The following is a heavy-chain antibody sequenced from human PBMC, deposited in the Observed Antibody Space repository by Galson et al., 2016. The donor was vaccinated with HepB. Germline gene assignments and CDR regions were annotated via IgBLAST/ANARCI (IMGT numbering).Heavy chain of an antibody. CDR1: GFTFSSYG. V-gene: IGHV3-30*03. J-gene: IGHJ4*02. Sequence: SLRLSCAASGFTFSSYGMHWVRQAPGKGLAWVAVISSDGSDKNYADSVKGRFTISRDKYKNTLYVQMNILRAEDTAVYYCSRAPLEMATIQSGYFDYWGQGTLVTVSS. CDR2: ISSDGSDK. CDR3: SRAPLEMATIQSGYFDY. D-gene: IGHD5-24*01.